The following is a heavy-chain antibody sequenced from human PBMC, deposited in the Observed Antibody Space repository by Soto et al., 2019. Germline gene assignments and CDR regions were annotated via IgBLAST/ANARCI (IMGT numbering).Heavy chain of an antibody. D-gene: IGHD3-22*01. CDR2: IYYSGST. CDR3: ASQRTKITMIVPGPAYFDY. J-gene: IGHJ4*02. Sequence: SETLSLTCTVSGGSISSSSYYWGWIRQPPGKGLEWIGSIYYSGSTYYNPSLKSRVTISVDTSKNQFSLKLSSVTAADTAVYYCASQRTKITMIVPGPAYFDYWGRGTLVTVSS. V-gene: IGHV4-39*01. CDR1: GGSISSSSYY.